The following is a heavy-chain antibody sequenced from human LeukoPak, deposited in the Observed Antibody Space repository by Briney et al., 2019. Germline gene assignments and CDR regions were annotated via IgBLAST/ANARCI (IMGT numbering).Heavy chain of an antibody. V-gene: IGHV1-69*13. J-gene: IGHJ4*02. Sequence: ASVKVSCKDSGGTFISYAICWVRQAPGQTLEWMGGIIPPFGTANYAQKFQGRVTITADESTSTAYMELSSLRSEDTAVYYCASRSYDYVWGSYRYNFDYGGQGTLVTVSA. D-gene: IGHD3-16*02. CDR2: IIPPFGTA. CDR1: GGTFISYA. CDR3: ASRSYDYVWGSYRYNFDY.